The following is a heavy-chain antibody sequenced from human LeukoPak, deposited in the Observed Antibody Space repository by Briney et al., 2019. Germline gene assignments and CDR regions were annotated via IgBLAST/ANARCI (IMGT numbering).Heavy chain of an antibody. CDR2: IYYSGST. CDR1: GASMTNYY. D-gene: IGHD6-19*01. J-gene: IGHJ4*02. V-gene: IGHV4-59*01. Sequence: SQTLSLTCTVSGASMTNYYWSWIRQPPGKGLEWIGYIYYSGSTNYNPSLKSRVTMSVDTSKNQFSLKLSSVTAADTAVCYCARGTPYSSGWYFDYWGQGTLVTVSS. CDR3: ARGTPYSSGWYFDY.